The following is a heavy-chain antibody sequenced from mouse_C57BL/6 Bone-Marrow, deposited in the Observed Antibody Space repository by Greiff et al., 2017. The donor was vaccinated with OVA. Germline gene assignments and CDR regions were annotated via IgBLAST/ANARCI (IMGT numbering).Heavy chain of an antibody. CDR1: GYTFTDYN. V-gene: IGHV1-18*01. D-gene: IGHD2-1*01. CDR3: ARRAYGNYVLYYFDY. J-gene: IGHJ2*01. Sequence: EVQLQQSGPELVKPGASVKIPCKASGYTFTDYNMDWVKQSHGKSLEWIGDINPNNGGTIYTQKFKGKATLTVDKSSSTAYMELRSLTSEDTAVNYCARRAYGNYVLYYFDYWGQGTTLTVSS. CDR2: INPNNGGT.